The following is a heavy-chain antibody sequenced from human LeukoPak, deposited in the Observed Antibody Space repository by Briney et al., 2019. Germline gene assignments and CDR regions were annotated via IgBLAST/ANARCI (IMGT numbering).Heavy chain of an antibody. V-gene: IGHV3-21*01. CDR1: GFTFSSYS. CDR2: ISHSGDYI. CDR3: AKEGRQLVPFDI. D-gene: IGHD6-6*01. J-gene: IGHJ3*02. Sequence: PGGSLRLSCAASGFTFSSYSMNWVRQAPGKGLEWVSSISHSGDYIYYADSVKGRFTISRDNSKNTLYLQMNSLRAEDTAVYYCAKEGRQLVPFDIWGQGTMVTVSS.